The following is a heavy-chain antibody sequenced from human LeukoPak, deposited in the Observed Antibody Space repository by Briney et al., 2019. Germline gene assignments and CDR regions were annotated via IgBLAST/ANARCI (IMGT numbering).Heavy chain of an antibody. Sequence: SETLSLTCTVSGGSISSSSYYWGWIRQPPGKGLEWIGSVYYSGSTYYNPSLKSRVTISVDTSKNQFSLKLSSVTAADTAVYYCARHLKEEAYYYGSGEETCFDYWGQGTLVTVSS. CDR1: GGSISSSSYY. D-gene: IGHD3-10*01. V-gene: IGHV4-39*01. J-gene: IGHJ4*02. CDR2: VYYSGST. CDR3: ARHLKEEAYYYGSGEETCFDY.